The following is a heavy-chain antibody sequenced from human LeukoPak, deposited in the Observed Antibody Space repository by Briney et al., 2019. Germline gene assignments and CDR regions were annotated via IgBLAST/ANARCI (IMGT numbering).Heavy chain of an antibody. D-gene: IGHD3-10*01. CDR2: ISSSGGST. V-gene: IGHV3-23*01. J-gene: IGHJ4*02. CDR1: GFTFSSYA. Sequence: GGSLRLSCAASGFTFSSYAMSWVRQAPGKGLEWVSAISSSGGSTYYADSVKGRFTISRDNSKNTLYLQMNSLRAEDTAVYYCASTPSVWFVVHGSNWGQGTLVTVSS. CDR3: ASTPSVWFVVHGSN.